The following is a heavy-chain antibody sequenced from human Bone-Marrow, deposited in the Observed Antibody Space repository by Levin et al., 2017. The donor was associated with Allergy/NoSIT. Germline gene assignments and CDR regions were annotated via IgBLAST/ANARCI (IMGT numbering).Heavy chain of an antibody. D-gene: IGHD3-10*01. CDR3: ARGGYYGSGNYYYYGMDV. CDR1: GGSISSGDYY. CDR2: IYYSGST. V-gene: IGHV4-30-4*01. J-gene: IGHJ6*02. Sequence: LRLSCTVSGGSISSGDYYWSWIRQPPGKGLEWIGYIYYSGSTYYNPSLKSRVTISVDTSKNQFSLKLSSVTAADTAVYYCARGGYYGSGNYYYYGMDVWGQGTTVTVSS.